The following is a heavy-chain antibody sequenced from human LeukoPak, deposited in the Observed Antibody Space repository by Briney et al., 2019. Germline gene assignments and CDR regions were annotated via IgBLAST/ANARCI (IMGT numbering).Heavy chain of an antibody. J-gene: IGHJ4*02. Sequence: PSETLSLTCTVSGGSITSNYWSWIRQPPGKGLEWIGYISYSGSTNYNPTLKSRVTISVDTPKNQFSLKLSSVTAADTAVYYCARHFPGIAAAGPNFDYWGQGTLVTVSS. D-gene: IGHD6-13*01. V-gene: IGHV4-59*08. CDR2: ISYSGST. CDR3: ARHFPGIAAAGPNFDY. CDR1: GGSITSNY.